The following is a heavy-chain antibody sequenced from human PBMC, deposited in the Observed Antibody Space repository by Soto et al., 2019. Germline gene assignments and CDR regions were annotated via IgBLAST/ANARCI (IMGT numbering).Heavy chain of an antibody. CDR2: ITITGDTT. Sequence: EVQLVESEGGLVQPGGSLRLSCEASGFIFTTSDMSWVRQAPGKGLEWISSITITGDTTHYADSVKGRFTISRDNSRNTGYLQKKSLGVDDTAVYYCAKGGGGDHGYWGQGTLVAVSS. V-gene: IGHV3-23*04. CDR1: GFIFTTSD. J-gene: IGHJ4*02. CDR3: AKGGGGDHGY. D-gene: IGHD2-21*02.